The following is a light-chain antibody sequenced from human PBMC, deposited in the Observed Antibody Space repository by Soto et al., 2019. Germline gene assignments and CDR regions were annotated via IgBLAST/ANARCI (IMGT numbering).Light chain of an antibody. CDR3: QQYKSWPPLT. CDR1: QSISDN. J-gene: IGKJ4*01. CDR2: GAS. Sequence: DIVMTQSPAILSVSLGERATLSCLASQSISDNLAWYQQRSGQAPRLLIYGASTRAPGVPARFSGSGSGTEFTLTISSLQSDDFAIYYGQQYKSWPPLTFGGGTKVE. V-gene: IGKV3-15*01.